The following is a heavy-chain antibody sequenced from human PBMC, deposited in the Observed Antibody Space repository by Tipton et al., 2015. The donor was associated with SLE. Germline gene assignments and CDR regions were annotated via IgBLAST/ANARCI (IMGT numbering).Heavy chain of an antibody. D-gene: IGHD3-22*01. CDR1: GGSISSHY. J-gene: IGHJ1*01. CDR2: IYYSGST. CDR3: ARVGRGYYYDSSGYPEYFQH. V-gene: IGHV4-59*11. Sequence: TLSLTCTVSGGSISSHYWSWIRQPPGKGLEWIGYIYYSGSTNYNPSLKSRVTISVDTSKNQFSLKLSSVTAADTAVYYCARVGRGYYYDSSGYPEYFQHWGQGTLVTVSS.